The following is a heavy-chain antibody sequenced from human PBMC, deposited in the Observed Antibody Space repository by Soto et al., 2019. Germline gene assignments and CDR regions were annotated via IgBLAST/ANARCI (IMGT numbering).Heavy chain of an antibody. V-gene: IGHV3-11*01. J-gene: IGHJ4*02. CDR3: AASAVVAAHF. CDR2: ISGNGNTI. Sequence: GGSLRLSCAASGFTFSDYYMGWIRQAPGKGLDWLSYISGNGNTIYYADSVKGRFTVSRDNAKNLLYLQMNSLRAEDTAVYYCAASAVVAAHFWGQGALVTVSS. CDR1: GFTFSDYY. D-gene: IGHD2-15*01.